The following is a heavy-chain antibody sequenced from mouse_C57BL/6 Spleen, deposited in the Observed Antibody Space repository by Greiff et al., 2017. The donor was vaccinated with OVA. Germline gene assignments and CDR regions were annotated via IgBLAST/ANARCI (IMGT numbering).Heavy chain of an antibody. V-gene: IGHV1-81*01. Sequence: VQLVESGAELARPGASVKLSCKASGYTFTSSGISWVKQRTGQGLEWIGEIYPRSGNTYYNEKFKGKATLTADKSSSTAYMELRSLTSDDSAVYFCARPFEAWFAYWGQGTLVTVSA. CDR2: IYPRSGNT. CDR1: GYTFTSSG. CDR3: ARPFEAWFAY. J-gene: IGHJ3*01.